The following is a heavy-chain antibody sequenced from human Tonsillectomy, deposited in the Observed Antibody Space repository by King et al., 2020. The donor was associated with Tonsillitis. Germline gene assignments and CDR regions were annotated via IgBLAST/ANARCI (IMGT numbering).Heavy chain of an antibody. CDR2: ISGSGGST. V-gene: IGHV3-23*04. Sequence: VQLVESGGGLVQPGGSLRLSCAASGFTFSSYAMSWVRQAPGKGLEWVSAISGSGGSTYYADSLKGRFTISRDNSKNTLYLQMNSLRAEDTAVYYCAKGVGEVITIFGVVIPAFDIWGQGTMVTVSS. D-gene: IGHD3-3*01. CDR3: AKGVGEVITIFGVVIPAFDI. J-gene: IGHJ3*02. CDR1: GFTFSSYA.